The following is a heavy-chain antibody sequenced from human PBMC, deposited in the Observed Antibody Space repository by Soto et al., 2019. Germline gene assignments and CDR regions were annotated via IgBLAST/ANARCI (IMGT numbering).Heavy chain of an antibody. D-gene: IGHD3-10*01. J-gene: IGHJ5*02. CDR2: IYWNTTR. CDR1: GFSLPTGGRG. Sequence: QITLKESGPTLVKPTQPLTLTCTFSGFSLPTGGRGVPWFRHPPGRTPEGLAAIYWNTTRNYIPFLSDRATITSDTSKTQEVLTVTNVNPVTTGTYYCSLRRVHSGMWFDPWGQGILVTVSS. V-gene: IGHV2-5*01. CDR3: SLRRVHSGMWFDP.